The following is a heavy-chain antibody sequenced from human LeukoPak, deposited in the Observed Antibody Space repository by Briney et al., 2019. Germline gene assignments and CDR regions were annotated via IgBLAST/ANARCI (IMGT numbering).Heavy chain of an antibody. CDR3: ARGDYYYDSRGYHYYFDY. J-gene: IGHJ4*02. D-gene: IGHD3-22*01. Sequence: ASVKVSCKASGYTFIRYDISWVRQAPGQGLEWMGWISAYNGNTNYAQKLQGRVTMTTDTSTSTAYMELRGLRSDDTAVYYCARGDYYYDSRGYHYYFDYWGQGTLVTVSS. CDR1: GYTFIRYD. CDR2: ISAYNGNT. V-gene: IGHV1-18*01.